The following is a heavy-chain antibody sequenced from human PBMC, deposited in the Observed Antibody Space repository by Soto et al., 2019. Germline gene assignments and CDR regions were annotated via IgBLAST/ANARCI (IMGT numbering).Heavy chain of an antibody. D-gene: IGHD4-4*01. J-gene: IGHJ6*02. CDR1: GFTFSSYV. CDR2: IWYDGSNK. V-gene: IGHV3-33*01. Sequence: LRLSCAASGFTFSSYVMHWVRQAPGKGLEWVAVIWYDGSNKYYADSVKGRFTISRDNSKNTLYLQMNSLRAEDTAVYYCARYSGYYYYGMDVWGQGTTVTVSS. CDR3: ARYSGYYYYGMDV.